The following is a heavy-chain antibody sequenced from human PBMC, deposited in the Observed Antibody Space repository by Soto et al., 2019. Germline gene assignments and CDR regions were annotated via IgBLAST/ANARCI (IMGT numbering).Heavy chain of an antibody. D-gene: IGHD1-26*01. Sequence: ESGGGLVQPGGSLRLSCAASGFTVSSNYMSWVRQAPGKGLEWVSVIYSGGSTYYADSVKGRFTISRDNSKNTLYLQMNSLRAEDTAVYYCARDRSTSYAFDIWGQGTMVTVSS. CDR1: GFTVSSNY. J-gene: IGHJ3*02. CDR2: IYSGGST. V-gene: IGHV3-66*01. CDR3: ARDRSTSYAFDI.